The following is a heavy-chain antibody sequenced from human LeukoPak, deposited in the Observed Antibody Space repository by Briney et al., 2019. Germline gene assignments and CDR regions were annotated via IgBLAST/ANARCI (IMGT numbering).Heavy chain of an antibody. J-gene: IGHJ6*03. CDR3: ARETSTTRIWRCLIIGGYYYYHYMGV. D-gene: IGHD3-3*01. CDR1: GYTFTSYG. CDR2: ISAYNGNT. Sequence: ASVKVSCKASGYTFTSYGISWVRQAPGQGLEWMGWISAYNGNTNYAQKLQGRVTMTTDTSTSTAYMELRSLRSDDTAVYYCARETSTTRIWRCLIIGGYYYYHYMGVRGKGTTVTV. V-gene: IGHV1-18*01.